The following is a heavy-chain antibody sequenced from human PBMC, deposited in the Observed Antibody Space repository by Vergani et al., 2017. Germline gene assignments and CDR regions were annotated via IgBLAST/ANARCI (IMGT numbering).Heavy chain of an antibody. D-gene: IGHD3-10*01. CDR1: GYTFTSYA. Sequence: QVQLVQSGAEVKKPGASVKVSCKASGYTFTSYAMHWMRQAPGQRLEWMGWINAGNGNTKYSQKFQGRVTITRDTSASTAYMELSSLRSEDTAVYYCARVPNYYGSGSTLDYWGQGTLVTVSS. V-gene: IGHV1-3*01. CDR3: ARVPNYYGSGSTLDY. J-gene: IGHJ4*02. CDR2: INAGNGNT.